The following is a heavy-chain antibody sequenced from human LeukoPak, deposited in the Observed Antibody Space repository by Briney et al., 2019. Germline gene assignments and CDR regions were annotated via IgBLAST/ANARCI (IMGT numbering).Heavy chain of an antibody. CDR2: ISTNSAFI. CDR1: GFTFINYS. J-gene: IGHJ4*02. CDR3: ACLRGPSDY. D-gene: IGHD4-17*01. Sequence: PGGSLRLSCTASGFTFINYSMNWVRQAPGKGLEWVSSISTNSAFIYYADSVRGRFTISRDNTKHSLYLQMDSLTADDTAVYFFACLRGPSDYWGQGTLVTVSS. V-gene: IGHV3-21*01.